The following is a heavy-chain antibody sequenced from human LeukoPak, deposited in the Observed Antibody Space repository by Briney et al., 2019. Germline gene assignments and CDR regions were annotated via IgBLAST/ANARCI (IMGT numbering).Heavy chain of an antibody. D-gene: IGHD4-11*01. V-gene: IGHV3-23*01. Sequence: GGSLRLSCAASGFTFSSYGMSWVRQAPGKGLEWVSAISGSGGSTYYADSVKGRFTISRDNSKNTLYLQMNSLRAEDTAVYYCAAMTSVTTGDYWGQGTLVTVSS. CDR3: AAMTSVTTGDY. CDR1: GFTFSSYG. CDR2: ISGSGGST. J-gene: IGHJ4*02.